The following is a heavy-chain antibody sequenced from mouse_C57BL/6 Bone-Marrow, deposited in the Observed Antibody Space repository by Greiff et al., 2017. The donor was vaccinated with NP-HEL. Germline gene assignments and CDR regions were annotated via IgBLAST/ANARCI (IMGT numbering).Heavy chain of an antibody. CDR2: SRNKANDYTT. CDR3: ARDAPYGNYAMDY. V-gene: IGHV7-1*01. CDR1: GFTFSDFY. D-gene: IGHD2-1*01. J-gene: IGHJ4*01. Sequence: LVESGGGLVQSGRSLRLSCATSGFTFSDFYMEWVRQAPGKGLEWIAASRNKANDYTTEYSASVKGRFIVSRDTSQSILYLQMNALRAEDTAIDYCARDAPYGNYAMDYWGQGTSVTVSS.